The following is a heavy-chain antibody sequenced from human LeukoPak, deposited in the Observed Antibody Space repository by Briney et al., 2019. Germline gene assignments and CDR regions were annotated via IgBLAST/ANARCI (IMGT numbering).Heavy chain of an antibody. CDR2: MNLKSGYT. CDR3: ARVAESIDY. D-gene: IGHD6-19*01. Sequence: GASVKVSCKASGYSFTTYDINWVRQAPGQGLEWMGWMNLKSGYTGYAQKFQGRVTITRDTSTSTVYMELSSLRSEDTAVYYCARVAESIDYWGQGTLVTVSS. V-gene: IGHV1-8*03. J-gene: IGHJ4*02. CDR1: GYSFTTYD.